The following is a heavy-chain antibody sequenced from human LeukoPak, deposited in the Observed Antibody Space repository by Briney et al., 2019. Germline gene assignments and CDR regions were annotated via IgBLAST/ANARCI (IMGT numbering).Heavy chain of an antibody. CDR2: INPSTGST. Sequence: ASVKVSCKASGDTFTRYYMHWVRQAPGQGLEWMGIINPSTGSTGYAQKFQGRVTMTRDMSTSTVYMELSSLRSEDTAVYYCARNGRVRRVVKDLFEYWGQGTLVAVSS. D-gene: IGHD3-10*01. V-gene: IGHV1-46*01. J-gene: IGHJ4*02. CDR1: GDTFTRYY. CDR3: ARNGRVRRVVKDLFEY.